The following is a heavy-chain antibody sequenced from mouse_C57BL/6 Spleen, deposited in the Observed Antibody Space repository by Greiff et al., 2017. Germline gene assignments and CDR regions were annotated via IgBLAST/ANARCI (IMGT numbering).Heavy chain of an antibody. CDR3: ARDYDGPTGAMDY. Sequence: VQLKEPGAELVKPGASVKLSCTASGFTFNDYYMHWVKQRPEQGLEWIGRIAPEDGETKYAPKFQGKATITADTASNTAYLQLSSLTSEDTAVYYGARDYDGPTGAMDYWGQGTSVTVSS. V-gene: IGHV14-2*01. J-gene: IGHJ4*01. CDR2: IAPEDGET. D-gene: IGHD2-3*01. CDR1: GFTFNDYY.